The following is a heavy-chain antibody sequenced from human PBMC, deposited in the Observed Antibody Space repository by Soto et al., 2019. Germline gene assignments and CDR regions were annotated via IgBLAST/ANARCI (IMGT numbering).Heavy chain of an antibody. CDR3: AREPDAYSDPWQEFDA. CDR1: GFNFFSHD. Sequence: GGSLRLSCAASGFNFFSHDLHWVRQAPGKGLEWVSAIATSGATFYADSVKGRFTISRENGENSLYLQMNNLRAEDTAVYFCAREPDAYSDPWQEFDAWGQGTQVTVSS. J-gene: IGHJ4*02. V-gene: IGHV3-13*01. D-gene: IGHD5-18*01. CDR2: IATSGAT.